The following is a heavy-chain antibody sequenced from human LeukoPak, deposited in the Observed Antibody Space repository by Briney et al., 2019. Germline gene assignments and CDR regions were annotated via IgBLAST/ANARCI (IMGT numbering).Heavy chain of an antibody. V-gene: IGHV3-7*01. CDR3: ARVRGGFFNAFDV. Sequence: GGSLRLSCAASGFAFSSYWMSWVRQAPGKGLEWVANIKQDGSEKYYVDSVKGRFTISRDNAKTSLYLQMNSLRAEDTAVYYCARVRGGFFNAFDVWGQGTMVTVSS. CDR1: GFAFSSYW. CDR2: IKQDGSEK. D-gene: IGHD3-16*01. J-gene: IGHJ3*01.